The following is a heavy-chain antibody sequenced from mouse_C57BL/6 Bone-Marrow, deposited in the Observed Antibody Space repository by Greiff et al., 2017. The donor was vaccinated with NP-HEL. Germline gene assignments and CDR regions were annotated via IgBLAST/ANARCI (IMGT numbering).Heavy chain of an antibody. D-gene: IGHD2-4*01. CDR2: IYPGRVST. J-gene: IGHJ3*01. V-gene: IGHV1-55*01. CDR1: GYTFTSYW. CDR3: ARDYPSFAY. Sequence: QVQLQQPGAELVKPGASVKMSCKASGYTFTSYWITWVKQRPGQGLEWIGDIYPGRVSTNYNEKFKSKATLTVDTSSSTAYMQLSSLTSEDAAVYYCARDYPSFAYWGLGTLVTVSA.